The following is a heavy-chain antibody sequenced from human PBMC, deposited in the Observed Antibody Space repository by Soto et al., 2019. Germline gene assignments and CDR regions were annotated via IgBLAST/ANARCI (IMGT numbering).Heavy chain of an antibody. CDR1: GFTFSSYS. CDR3: ARGGAPYDFWSGGKYYFDY. J-gene: IGHJ4*02. V-gene: IGHV3-21*01. CDR2: ISSSSSYI. D-gene: IGHD3-3*01. Sequence: ESGGGLVKPGGSLRLSCAASGFTFSSYSMNWVRQAPGKGLEWVSSISSSSSYIYYADSVKGRFTISRDNAKNSLYLQMNGLRAEDTAVYYCARGGAPYDFWSGGKYYFDYWGQGTLVTVSS.